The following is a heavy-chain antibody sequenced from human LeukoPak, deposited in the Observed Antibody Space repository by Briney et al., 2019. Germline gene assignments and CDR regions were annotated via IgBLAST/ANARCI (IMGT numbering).Heavy chain of an antibody. CDR3: ARVDDSSGYYYTSLSY. CDR2: IYSGGST. Sequence: GGSLRLSCAASGFTVSSNYMSWVRQAPGKGLEWVSVIYSGGSTYYADSVKGRFTISRDNSKNTLYLQMNSLRAEDTAVYYCARVDDSSGYYYTSLSYWGQGTLVTVSS. V-gene: IGHV3-53*01. D-gene: IGHD3-22*01. J-gene: IGHJ4*02. CDR1: GFTVSSNY.